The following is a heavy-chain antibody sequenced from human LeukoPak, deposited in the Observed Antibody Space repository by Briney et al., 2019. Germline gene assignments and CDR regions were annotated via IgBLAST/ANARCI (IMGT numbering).Heavy chain of an antibody. D-gene: IGHD5-24*01. Sequence: ASVKVSCKASGGTFSSYAISWVRQAPGQGLEWMGGIIPIFGTANYAQKFQGRVTITADESTSTAYMELSSLRSEDTAVYYCAREGEMAIIGFDYWGQGTLVTVSS. CDR2: IIPIFGTA. CDR1: GGTFSSYA. J-gene: IGHJ4*02. CDR3: AREGEMAIIGFDY. V-gene: IGHV1-69*13.